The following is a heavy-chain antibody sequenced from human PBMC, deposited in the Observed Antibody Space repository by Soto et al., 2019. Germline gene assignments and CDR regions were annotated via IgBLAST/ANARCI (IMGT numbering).Heavy chain of an antibody. V-gene: IGHV3-33*01. D-gene: IGHD6-6*01. CDR3: ARDREAAPHYYYGMDV. CDR2: IWYDGSNK. J-gene: IGHJ6*02. CDR1: GFTVSSYG. Sequence: SLRLSCAASGFTVSSYGMHWVRQAPGKGLEWVAVIWYDGSNKYYADPVKGRFTISRDNSKNTLYLQMNSLRAEDTAVYYCARDREAAPHYYYGMDVWGQGTTVTVPS.